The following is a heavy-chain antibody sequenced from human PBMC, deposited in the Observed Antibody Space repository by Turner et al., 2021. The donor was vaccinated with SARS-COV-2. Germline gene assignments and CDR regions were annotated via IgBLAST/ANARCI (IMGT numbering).Heavy chain of an antibody. Sequence: VQLVESGGGVVQPGTSMSLYCAASGFDFNHYGIQWVRQAPGKVLEWVAHISPGGGERYYPDSVKGRFTISRDDSRNTVFLQMNTLTAGDTAVYYCARDSDGSGCLSSLDVWGQGTLVTVSS. CDR1: GFDFNHYG. CDR3: ARDSDGSGCLSSLDV. V-gene: IGHV3-33*02. J-gene: IGHJ4*02. CDR2: ISPGGGER. D-gene: IGHD3-22*01.